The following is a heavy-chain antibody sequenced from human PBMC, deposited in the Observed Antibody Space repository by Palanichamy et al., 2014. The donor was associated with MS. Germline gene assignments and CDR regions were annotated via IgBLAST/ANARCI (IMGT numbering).Heavy chain of an antibody. Sequence: EVQLVEVWGRAWVKAGGGPLRLSCATSGFTLNNAWMSWVRQAPGKGLEWVGRIKSDTDSGTTDYAAPVKGRFTISRDDSRTTLYLHINSLKTEDTAVYYCTTDRRTGERQFDYWGQGTPVTVSS. D-gene: IGHD7-27*01. CDR1: GFTLNNAW. V-gene: IGHV3-15*01. CDR2: IKSDTDSGTT. CDR3: TTDRRTGERQFDY. J-gene: IGHJ4*02.